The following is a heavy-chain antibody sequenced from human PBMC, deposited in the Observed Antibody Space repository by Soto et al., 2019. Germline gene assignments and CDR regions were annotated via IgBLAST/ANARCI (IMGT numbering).Heavy chain of an antibody. CDR2: INHSGSS. Sequence: ETLSLTCAVHGGSFSGFYWTWIRQPPGKGLEWIGEINHSGSSNYNPPLKSRVTMSLDTSRNQFSLSLNSVTAADTAVYYCARMAGPWYFDLWGRGTLVTVSS. J-gene: IGHJ2*01. CDR1: GGSFSGFY. V-gene: IGHV4-34*01. CDR3: ARMAGPWYFDL.